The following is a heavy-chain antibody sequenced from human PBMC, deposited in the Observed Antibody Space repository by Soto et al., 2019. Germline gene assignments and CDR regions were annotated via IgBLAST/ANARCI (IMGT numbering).Heavy chain of an antibody. CDR3: ATWEDIVVVPAAMGGYFDY. D-gene: IGHD2-2*01. CDR1: GFTFSSYA. J-gene: IGHJ4*02. V-gene: IGHV3-30-3*01. Sequence: GGSLRLSCAASGFTFSSYAMHWVRQAPGKGLEWVAVISYDGSNKYYADSVKGRFTISRDNSKNTLYLQMNSLRAEDTAVYYCATWEDIVVVPAAMGGYFDYWGQGTLVTVSS. CDR2: ISYDGSNK.